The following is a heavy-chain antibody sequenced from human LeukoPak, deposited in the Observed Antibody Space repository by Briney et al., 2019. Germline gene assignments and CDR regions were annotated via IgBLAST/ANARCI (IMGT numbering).Heavy chain of an antibody. J-gene: IGHJ3*01. CDR2: INPSSSSS. D-gene: IGHD1-26*01. V-gene: IGHV1-46*01. CDR1: GYTFINYY. Sequence: ASVTVSCTASGYTFINYYMHWVRQAPGQGLEWMGIINPSSSSSNFARTFQGRVIMTRDTSTSTVYMELSSLRSEDTAVYYCARDLTSLAIVGATTSDAFDVWGQGTVVTVSS. CDR3: ARDLTSLAIVGATTSDAFDV.